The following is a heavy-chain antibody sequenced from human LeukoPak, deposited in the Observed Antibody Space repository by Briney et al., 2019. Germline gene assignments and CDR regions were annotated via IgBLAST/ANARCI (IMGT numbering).Heavy chain of an antibody. D-gene: IGHD1-1*01. Sequence: QTGGSLRLSCAASGFTFSSYGMHWVRQAPGKGLEWVAFIRYDGSNKYYADSVKGRFTISRDNSKNTLYLQMNSLRAEDTAVYYCAKLPLDHRAADAFDIWGQGTMVTVSS. CDR2: IRYDGSNK. CDR3: AKLPLDHRAADAFDI. J-gene: IGHJ3*02. V-gene: IGHV3-30*02. CDR1: GFTFSSYG.